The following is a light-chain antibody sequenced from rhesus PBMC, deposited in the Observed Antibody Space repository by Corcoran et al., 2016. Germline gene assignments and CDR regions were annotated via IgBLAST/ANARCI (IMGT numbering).Light chain of an antibody. CDR3: QQRNSYPYS. Sequence: DIQMTQSPSSLSASVGDTVTITCRASQSISSWLDWYQQKQGKAPKLLIYQAYSLQSGVPSRFSGSGSGTDFTLTISSLQPEDFAVYYCQQRNSYPYSFGQGTKVEIK. J-gene: IGKJ2*01. CDR2: QAY. CDR1: QSISSW. V-gene: IGKV1S11*01.